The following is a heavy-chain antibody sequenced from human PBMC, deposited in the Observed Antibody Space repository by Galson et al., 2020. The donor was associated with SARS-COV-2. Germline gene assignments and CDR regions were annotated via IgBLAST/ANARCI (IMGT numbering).Heavy chain of an antibody. CDR3: ARVFPPGASRWLVLMDNAFDI. CDR2: ISAYNGNT. CDR1: GYTFTSYG. Sequence: ASVKVSCKASGYTFTSYGISWVRQAPGQGLEWMGWISAYNGNTNYAQKLQGRVTMTTDTSTSTAYMELRSLRSDDTAVYYCARVFPPGASRWLVLMDNAFDIWGQGTMVTVSS. V-gene: IGHV1-18*04. J-gene: IGHJ3*02. D-gene: IGHD6-19*01.